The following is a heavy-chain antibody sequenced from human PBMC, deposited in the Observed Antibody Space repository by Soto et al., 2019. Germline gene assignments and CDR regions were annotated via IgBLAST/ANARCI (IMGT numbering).Heavy chain of an antibody. J-gene: IGHJ4*02. CDR3: ARHDYGGFGL. Sequence: PSETLSLTCTLSGGSIGRSSYFWGWIRQPPGKGLEWIGSIYYSGSTYYNPSLKSRVTISVDTSKNQFSLNLTSVTAADTAVYYCARHDYGGFGLWGQGTLVT. V-gene: IGHV4-39*01. CDR1: GGSIGRSSYF. D-gene: IGHD4-17*01. CDR2: IYYSGST.